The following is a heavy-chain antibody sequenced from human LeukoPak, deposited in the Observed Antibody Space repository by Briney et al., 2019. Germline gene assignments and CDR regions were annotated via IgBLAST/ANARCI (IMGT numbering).Heavy chain of an antibody. CDR2: ISGSGGST. D-gene: IGHD3-22*01. CDR1: GFTFSSYA. V-gene: IGHV3-23*01. J-gene: IGHJ5*02. CDR3: AKDELDYDSSGYFYNWFDP. Sequence: PGGSLRLSCAASGFTFSSYAMSWVRQAPGKGLEWVSAISGSGGSTYYADSVKGRFTISRDNSKNTLYLQMNSLRAEDTAVYYCAKDELDYDSSGYFYNWFDPWGQRTLVTVSS.